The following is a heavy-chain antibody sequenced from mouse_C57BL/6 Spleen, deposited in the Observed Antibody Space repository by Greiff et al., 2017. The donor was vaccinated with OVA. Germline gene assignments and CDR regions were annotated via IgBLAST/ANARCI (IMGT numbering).Heavy chain of an antibody. D-gene: IGHD6-1*01. CDR3: AREGVASFDY. CDR2: INPSSGYT. CDR1: GYTFTSYT. J-gene: IGHJ2*01. V-gene: IGHV1-4*01. Sequence: VQLQQSGAELARPGASVKMSCKASGYTFTSYTMHWVKQRPGQGLEWIGYINPSSGYTKYNQKFKDKATLTADKSSSTAYMQLSSLTSEDSAVYYCAREGVASFDYWGQGTTLTVSS.